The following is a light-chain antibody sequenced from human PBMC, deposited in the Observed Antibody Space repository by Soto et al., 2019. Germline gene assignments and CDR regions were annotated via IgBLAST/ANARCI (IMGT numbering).Light chain of an antibody. CDR1: QTVSSTY. J-gene: IGKJ4*01. V-gene: IGKV3-20*01. CDR3: QRYGSS. CDR2: GAS. Sequence: EIVLTQSPGTLSLSPGERATLSCRASQTVSSTYLAWYQQKPGQAPRLLIYGASNRATGIPDRFSGSGSGTDFTLTISRLEPEDVAVYYCQRYGSSFGGGTKVEIK.